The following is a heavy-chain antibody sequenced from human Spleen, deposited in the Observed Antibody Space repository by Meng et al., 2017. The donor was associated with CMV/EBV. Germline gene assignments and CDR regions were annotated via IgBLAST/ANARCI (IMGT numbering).Heavy chain of an antibody. V-gene: IGHV1-45*02. J-gene: IGHJ3*02. CDR1: GYPFTYRY. Sequence: QMQLVQSGAEVKKTGSSVKVSCKASGYPFTYRYLHWVRQAPGQALEWMGWITPFNGNTNYAQKFQDRVTITRDRSMSTAYMELSSLRSEDTAMYYCAEMATITYAFDIWGQGTMVTVSS. CDR2: ITPFNGNT. CDR3: AEMATITYAFDI. D-gene: IGHD5-24*01.